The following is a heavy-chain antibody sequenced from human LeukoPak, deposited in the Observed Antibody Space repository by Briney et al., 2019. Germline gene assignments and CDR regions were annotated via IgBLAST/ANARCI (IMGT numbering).Heavy chain of an antibody. Sequence: GRSLRLSCAASRFTPSSNYMSWVRPAPGEGLGWDSVIYSVGSTSYADSVKGRFTIYRDNSKNTLYLQMNSLRAEDTAVYYCARAPEWDYYDSSGAFYFDYWGQGTLVTVSS. J-gene: IGHJ4*02. D-gene: IGHD3-22*01. CDR1: RFTPSSNY. CDR3: ARAPEWDYYDSSGAFYFDY. V-gene: IGHV3-53*01. CDR2: IYSVGST.